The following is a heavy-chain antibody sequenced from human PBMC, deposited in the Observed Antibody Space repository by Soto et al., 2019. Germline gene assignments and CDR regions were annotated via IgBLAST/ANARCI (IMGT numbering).Heavy chain of an antibody. CDR2: IKQDGSEK. D-gene: IGHD4-4*01. J-gene: IGHJ4*02. Sequence: EVQLVESGGGLVQPGGSLRLSCAASGFTFSNYWMSWVRKTPGKGLEWLANIKQDGSEKYYVDSVKGRFTISRDNAKKSLYLEMNSLRAEDTAMYYCAREGDWTTIIEYWGQGTLVTVSS. CDR1: GFTFSNYW. CDR3: AREGDWTTIIEY. V-gene: IGHV3-7*01.